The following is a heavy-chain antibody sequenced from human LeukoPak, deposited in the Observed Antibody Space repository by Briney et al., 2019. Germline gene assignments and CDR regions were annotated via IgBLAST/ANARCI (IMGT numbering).Heavy chain of an antibody. CDR3: ARGSYYDSSGYYYDY. V-gene: IGHV1-69*13. CDR2: IIPIFGTA. CDR1: GGTFISYA. D-gene: IGHD3-22*01. Sequence: GASVTVSCTASGGTFISYAISWVRQAPGQGLEWMGGIIPIFGTANYAQKFQGRVTITADESTSTAYMELSSLRSEDTAVYYCARGSYYDSSGYYYDYWGQGTLVTVSS. J-gene: IGHJ4*02.